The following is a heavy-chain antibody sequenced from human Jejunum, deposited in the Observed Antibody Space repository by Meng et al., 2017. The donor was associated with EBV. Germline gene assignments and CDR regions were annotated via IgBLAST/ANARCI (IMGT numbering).Heavy chain of an antibody. V-gene: IGHV3-53*01. D-gene: IGHD1/OR15-1a*01. J-gene: IGHJ4*02. CDR3: VRGPWNN. Sequence: GQVLESGGGLIHPGGSLRLSCAASGFIVSGHYMSWVRQAPGKGLEWVSVIYTDGSTYYADSVKGRFTISRDNSKNTLFIQMNNLRVDDTAVYYCVRGPWNNWGQGTLVTVSS. CDR1: GFIVSGHY. CDR2: IYTDGST.